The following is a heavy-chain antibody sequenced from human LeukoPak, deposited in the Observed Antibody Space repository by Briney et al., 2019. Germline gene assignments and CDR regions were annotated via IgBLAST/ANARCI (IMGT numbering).Heavy chain of an antibody. CDR2: VSSSGFST. J-gene: IGHJ4*02. CDR1: GFTFNEYV. V-gene: IGHV3-23*01. CDR3: AMGNDFWSGYPHY. Sequence: PGGSLRLSCAVSGFTFNEYVMSWVRQAPGSGLEWVSAVSSSGFSTYYADSVKGRFTISRDNSKNTLYLQMNRLRAEDTAVYYCAMGNDFWSGYPHYWGQGTLVTVSS. D-gene: IGHD3-3*01.